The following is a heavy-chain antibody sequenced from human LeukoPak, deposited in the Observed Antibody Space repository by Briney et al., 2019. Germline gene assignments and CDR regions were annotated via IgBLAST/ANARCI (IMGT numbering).Heavy chain of an antibody. V-gene: IGHV4-59*01. CDR2: IYYSGST. J-gene: IGHJ4*02. CDR3: ARRPGSGSRHFDY. Sequence: SETLSLTCTVSGGSISSYYWSWIRQPPGKGLEWIGYIYYSGSTNYNPSLKSRVTISVDTSKNQFSLKLSSVTAADTAVYYCARRPGSGSRHFDYWGQGTLVTVSS. CDR1: GGSISSYY. D-gene: IGHD3-10*01.